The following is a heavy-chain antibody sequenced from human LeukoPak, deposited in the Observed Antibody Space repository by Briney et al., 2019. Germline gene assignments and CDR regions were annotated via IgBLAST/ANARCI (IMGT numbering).Heavy chain of an antibody. Sequence: ASVKVSCKASGYIFTSYYMHWVRQAPGQGLEWMGTINPSGGSTSYAQKFQGRVTMTRDMSTSTVYMELSSLRSEDTAVYYCARGELHDYVWGSWGQGTLVTVSS. CDR3: ARGELHDYVWGS. J-gene: IGHJ4*02. D-gene: IGHD3-16*01. V-gene: IGHV1-46*01. CDR1: GYIFTSYY. CDR2: INPSGGST.